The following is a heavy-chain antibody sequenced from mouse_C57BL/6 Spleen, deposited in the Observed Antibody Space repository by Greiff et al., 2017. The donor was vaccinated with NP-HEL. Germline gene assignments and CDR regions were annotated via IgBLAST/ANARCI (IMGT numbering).Heavy chain of an antibody. J-gene: IGHJ1*03. D-gene: IGHD1-1*01. CDR3: ARIVTTVVGGDWYFDV. CDR2: IYPNSGST. CDR1: GYTFTSYW. V-gene: IGHV1-64*01. Sequence: QVQLQQPGAELVKPGASVKLSCKASGYTFTSYWMHWVKQRPGQGLEWIGMIYPNSGSTNYNEKFKSKATLTVDKSSSTAYMQLSSLTSEDSAVYYCARIVTTVVGGDWYFDVWGTGTTVTVSS.